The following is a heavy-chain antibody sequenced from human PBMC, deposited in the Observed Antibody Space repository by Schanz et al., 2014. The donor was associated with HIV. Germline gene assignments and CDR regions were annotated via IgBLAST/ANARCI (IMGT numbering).Heavy chain of an antibody. J-gene: IGHJ4*02. CDR2: VNGDGSSA. V-gene: IGHV3-74*01. D-gene: IGHD6-13*01. CDR3: ARDAEGSWKWGYFDY. Sequence: EVQLLESGGGLVQPGGSLRLSCAASGFTFSSYWMHWVRQTPGKGLVWVSRVNGDGSSAAYADSVKGRFTISRDNAKNTLYLQMNSLRAEDTAVYYCARDAEGSWKWGYFDYGGQGILVTVSS. CDR1: GFTFSSYW.